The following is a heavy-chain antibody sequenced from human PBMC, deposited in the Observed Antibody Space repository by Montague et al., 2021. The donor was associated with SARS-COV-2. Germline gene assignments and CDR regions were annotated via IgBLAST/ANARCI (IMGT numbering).Heavy chain of an antibody. Sequence: SETLSLTCAVSGDSISSGHWWTWVRQPPGKGLEWIGEIYHSGSTNYNPSLKSRVTISVDKSRNQFSLRLSSVTAADTAVYYCARDYGDYSYYYGLDVWGQGTTVTVSS. CDR2: IYHSGST. CDR3: ARDYGDYSYYYGLDV. CDR1: GDSISSGHW. D-gene: IGHD4-17*01. V-gene: IGHV4-4*02. J-gene: IGHJ6*02.